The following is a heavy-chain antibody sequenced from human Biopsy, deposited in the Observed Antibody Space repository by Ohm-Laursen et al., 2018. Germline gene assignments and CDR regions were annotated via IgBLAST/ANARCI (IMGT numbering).Heavy chain of an antibody. CDR2: ISNSGNT. CDR3: ARRGSGGRSFDY. CDR1: GDSINSSY. J-gene: IGHJ4*02. Sequence: GTLSLTCTVSGDSINSSYWSWIRQAPGKGLEWIGFISNSGNTNYNPSLKSQVTISADTSKSQFSLKLGSVTVADTAVFYCARRGSGGRSFDYWGQGSLVTVSS. V-gene: IGHV4-59*08. D-gene: IGHD2-15*01.